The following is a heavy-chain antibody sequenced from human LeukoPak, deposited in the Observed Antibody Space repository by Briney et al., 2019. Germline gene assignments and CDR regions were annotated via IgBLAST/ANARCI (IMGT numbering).Heavy chain of an antibody. J-gene: IGHJ6*02. V-gene: IGHV4-34*01. CDR3: ASLVPTHYGSGSFANYYYYGMDV. CDR2: INHSGST. D-gene: IGHD3-10*01. CDR1: GGSFSGYY. Sequence: SETLSLTCAVYGGSFSGYYWSWIRQPPGKGLEWIGEINHSGSTNYNPSLKSRVTISVDTSKNQFSLKLSSVTAADTAVYYCASLVPTHYGSGSFANYYYYGMDVWGQGTTVTVSS.